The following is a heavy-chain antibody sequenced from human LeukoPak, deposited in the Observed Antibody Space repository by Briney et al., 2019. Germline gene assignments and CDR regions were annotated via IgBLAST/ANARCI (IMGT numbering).Heavy chain of an antibody. Sequence: PGGSLRLSCAASGFTFSSHAMSWVRQAPGKGLEWVSGISGSGGSTYYANSVKGRFTISRDNSRNTLYLQMNSLRAEDTAVYYCAKEPYSGSQLLDYWGQGTLVTVSS. CDR1: GFTFSSHA. V-gene: IGHV3-23*01. CDR2: ISGSGGST. J-gene: IGHJ4*02. CDR3: AKEPYSGSQLLDY. D-gene: IGHD1-26*01.